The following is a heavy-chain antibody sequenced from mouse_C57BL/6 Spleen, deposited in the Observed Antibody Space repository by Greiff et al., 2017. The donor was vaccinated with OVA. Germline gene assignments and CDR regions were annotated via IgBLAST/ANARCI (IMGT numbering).Heavy chain of an antibody. CDR1: GYTFTGYW. CDR2: ILPGGGST. Sequence: VQLQQSGAELMKPGASVKLSCKATGYTFTGYWIEWVKQRPGHGLEWIGEILPGGGSTNYNEKFKGKATFTADTSSNTAYMQRSSLTTEDSAIYYCARGDYGGSVDAMDDWGQGTSVTVSS. CDR3: ARGDYGGSVDAMDD. J-gene: IGHJ4*01. V-gene: IGHV1-9*01. D-gene: IGHD1-1*01.